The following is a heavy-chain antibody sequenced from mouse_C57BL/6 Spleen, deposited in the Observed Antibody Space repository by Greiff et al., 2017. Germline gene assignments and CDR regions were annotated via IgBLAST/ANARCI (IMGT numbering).Heavy chain of an antibody. CDR2: ISSGGSYT. V-gene: IGHV5-6*01. CDR3: ARHGSNYDAMDY. J-gene: IGHJ4*01. D-gene: IGHD2-5*01. CDR1: GFTFSSYG. Sequence: VQLQQSGGDLVKPGGSLKLSCAASGFTFSSYGMSWVRQTPDKRLEWVATISSGGSYTYYPDSVKGRFTISRDNAKNTLYLQMSSLKSEDTAMYYCARHGSNYDAMDYWGQGTSVTVSS.